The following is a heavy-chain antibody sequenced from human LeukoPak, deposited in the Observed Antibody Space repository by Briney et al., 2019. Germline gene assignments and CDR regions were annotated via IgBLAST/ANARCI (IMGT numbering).Heavy chain of an antibody. CDR2: ISGSGGST. V-gene: IGHV3-23*01. Sequence: GGSLRLSCAASGFTFSSYAMSWVRQAPGKGLEWVSAISGSGGSTYYADSVKGRFTISRDNSKSTLYLQMNSLRAEDTAVYYCAKDETIFGVVISYFDYWGQGTLVTVSS. J-gene: IGHJ4*02. CDR3: AKDETIFGVVISYFDY. CDR1: GFTFSSYA. D-gene: IGHD3-3*01.